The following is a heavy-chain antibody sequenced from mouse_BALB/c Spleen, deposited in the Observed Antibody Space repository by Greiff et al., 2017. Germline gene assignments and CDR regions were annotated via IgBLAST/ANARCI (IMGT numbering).Heavy chain of an antibody. CDR3: RYYGSSSDWYFDV. CDR2: IDPSDSYT. CDR1: GYTFTSYW. D-gene: IGHD1-1*01. V-gene: IGHV1S127*01. Sequence: VKLQQPGAELVKPGASVKMSCKASGYTFTSYWMHWVKQRPGQGLEWIGTIDPSDSYTSYNQKFKGKATLTVDTSSSTAYMQLSSLTSEDSAVYYCRYYGSSSDWYFDVWGAGTTVTVSS. J-gene: IGHJ1*01.